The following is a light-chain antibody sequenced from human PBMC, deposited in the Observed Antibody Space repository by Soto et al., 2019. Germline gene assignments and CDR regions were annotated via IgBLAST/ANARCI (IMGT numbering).Light chain of an antibody. V-gene: IGKV2D-29*01. CDR1: QSLLHSDGKTY. CDR2: EVS. Sequence: DIVMTQTRLSLSVTPGQPASISCKSSQSLLHSDGKTYLYWYLQKTGQPPQLLIYEVSNQFSGVPDRFSGSESGTYFPLKISRVEAEDVGVYYCMQSIQTSITFGPGTKVDIK. J-gene: IGKJ3*01. CDR3: MQSIQTSIT.